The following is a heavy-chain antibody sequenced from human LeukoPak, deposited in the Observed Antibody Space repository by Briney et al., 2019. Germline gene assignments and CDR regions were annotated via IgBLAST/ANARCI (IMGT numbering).Heavy chain of an antibody. CDR1: GYSISSGYY. J-gene: IGHJ4*02. CDR3: ASLETDFWSGYDDY. D-gene: IGHD3-3*01. V-gene: IGHV4-38-2*02. CDR2: LYHSGST. Sequence: SETLSLTCTVSGYSISSGYYWGWIRQPPGKGLEWIGSLYHSGSTYYNPSLKSRVTISVDTSKNQFSLKLSSVTAADTAVYYCASLETDFWSGYDDYWGQGTLVTVSS.